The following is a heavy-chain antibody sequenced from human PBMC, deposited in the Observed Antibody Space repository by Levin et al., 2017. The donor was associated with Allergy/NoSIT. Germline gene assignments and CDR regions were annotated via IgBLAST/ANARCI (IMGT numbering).Heavy chain of an antibody. CDR1: GFTFSSYA. J-gene: IGHJ6*02. Sequence: PGGSLRLSCAASGFTFSSYAMSWVRQAPGKGLEWVSAISGSGGSTYYADSVKGRFTISRDNSKNTLYLQMNSLRAEDTAVYYCAKIEVAANPDSGDSFYYYYGMDVWGQGTTVTVSS. D-gene: IGHD2-15*01. CDR2: ISGSGGST. CDR3: AKIEVAANPDSGDSFYYYYGMDV. V-gene: IGHV3-23*01.